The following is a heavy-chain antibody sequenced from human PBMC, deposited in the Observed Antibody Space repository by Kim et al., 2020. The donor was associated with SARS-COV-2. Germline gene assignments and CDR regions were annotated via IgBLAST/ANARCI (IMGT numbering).Heavy chain of an antibody. Sequence: GGSLRLSCEASGFTFSDYAMNWVRQAPGKGLEWVAATIDSGGSTYYADSVKGRFTISRDNSKNTLFLQMNSLRAEDTATYFCTRNNSRACSSGSMDVWGQGTMVTVSS. CDR1: GFTFSDYA. J-gene: IGHJ6*02. D-gene: IGHD3-3*01. V-gene: IGHV3-23*01. CDR2: TIDSGGST. CDR3: TRNNSRACSSGSMDV.